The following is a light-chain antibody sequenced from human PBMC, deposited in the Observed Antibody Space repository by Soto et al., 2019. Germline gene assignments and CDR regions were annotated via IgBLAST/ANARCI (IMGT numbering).Light chain of an antibody. CDR3: QQYYSTPLT. CDR2: WAS. Sequence: DIVMTQSPDSLAVSLGERATINCKSSQSVLYSSNNKNYLAWYQQKPVQPPKLLIYWASTRESGVPDRFSGSGSGTDFTITISSLQAEDVAVYYCQQYYSTPLTFCGGTKVDIK. CDR1: QSVLYSSNNKNY. J-gene: IGKJ4*01. V-gene: IGKV4-1*01.